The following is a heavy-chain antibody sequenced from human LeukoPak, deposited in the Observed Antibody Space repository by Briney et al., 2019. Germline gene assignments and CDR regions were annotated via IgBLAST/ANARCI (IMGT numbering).Heavy chain of an antibody. CDR3: AKSDWSYP. CDR2: IKNDGSSA. Sequence: GGSLRLSCETSGFTFRNYWMSWLRQAPGKGLVWVARIKNDGSSASYAESVKGRFIISRDNAKSTLFLQMNSLGVDDTAVYYCAKSDWSYPCGRGILVTVSS. CDR1: GFTFRNYW. J-gene: IGHJ5*01. V-gene: IGHV3-74*01.